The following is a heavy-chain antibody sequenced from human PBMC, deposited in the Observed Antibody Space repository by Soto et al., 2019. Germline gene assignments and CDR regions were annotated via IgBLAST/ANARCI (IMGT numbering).Heavy chain of an antibody. J-gene: IGHJ6*02. CDR3: ARGRRYYYDSSGYYRGYYYYYGMDV. V-gene: IGHV4-34*01. CDR2: INHSGST. Sequence: LSLTCAVYGGSFSGYYWSWIRQPPGKGLEWIGEINHSGSTNYNPSLKSRVTISVDTSKNQFSLKLSSVTAADTAVYYCARGRRYYYDSSGYYRGYYYYYGMDVWGQGTTVTVSS. D-gene: IGHD3-22*01. CDR1: GGSFSGYY.